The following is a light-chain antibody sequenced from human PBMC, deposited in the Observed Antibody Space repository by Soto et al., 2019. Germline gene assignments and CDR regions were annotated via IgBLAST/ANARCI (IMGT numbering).Light chain of an antibody. Sequence: QSALTRPPSVSGSPGQSVTISCTATTTDIDNYDSVSWYQQAPGTAPKLIIYDVNNRPSGAPDRFSGSTSGNTASLTISGLQAEDETDYFCILYSTTGTLIYGPGPNGTVL. CDR2: DVN. V-gene: IGLV2-18*01. CDR1: TTDIDNYDS. J-gene: IGLJ1*01. CDR3: ILYSTTGTLI.